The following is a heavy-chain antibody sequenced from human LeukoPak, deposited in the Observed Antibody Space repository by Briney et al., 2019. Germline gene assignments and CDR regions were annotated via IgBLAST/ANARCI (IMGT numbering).Heavy chain of an antibody. CDR2: ISGYNGHS. D-gene: IGHD6-19*01. CDR1: GYTFTSYG. J-gene: IGHJ4*02. V-gene: IGHV1-18*04. CDR3: ARGPGIDVAGVLDY. Sequence: ASVKVSCKASGYTFTSYGINWVRQAPGQGLGWMGWISGYNGHSKYVQKMQGRVTMTTDTSTNTAYMELRSLRSDNTAVYYCARGPGIDVAGVLDYWGQGSLVTVSS.